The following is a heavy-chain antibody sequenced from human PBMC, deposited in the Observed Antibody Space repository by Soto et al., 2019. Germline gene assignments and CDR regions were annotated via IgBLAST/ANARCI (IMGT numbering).Heavy chain of an antibody. J-gene: IGHJ4*02. CDR3: VKDKAREYSSSSLFDY. Sequence: QVQLVESGGGVVQPGRSLRLSCAASGFSFSSYGMHWVRQAPGKGLEWVAVISYDGSNKYYADSVKGRFTISRDNSKNTLYLQMNSLRAEDTAVYYCVKDKAREYSSSSLFDYWGQGTLVTVSS. D-gene: IGHD6-6*01. V-gene: IGHV3-30*18. CDR2: ISYDGSNK. CDR1: GFSFSSYG.